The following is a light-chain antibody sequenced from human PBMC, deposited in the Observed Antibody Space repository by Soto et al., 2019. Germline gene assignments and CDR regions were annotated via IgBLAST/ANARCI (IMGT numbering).Light chain of an antibody. CDR3: RSYSGSSLAV. Sequence: QSALTQPRSVSGSPGQSVTISCTGTSSDVGGYNYVSWYQYHPGKAPKLMIYDVTKRPSGVPDRFSGSKSGNTASLTVSGLPAGDGADYPCRSYSGSSLAVFGGGTKLPVL. CDR2: DVT. J-gene: IGLJ2*01. CDR1: SSDVGGYNY. V-gene: IGLV2-11*01.